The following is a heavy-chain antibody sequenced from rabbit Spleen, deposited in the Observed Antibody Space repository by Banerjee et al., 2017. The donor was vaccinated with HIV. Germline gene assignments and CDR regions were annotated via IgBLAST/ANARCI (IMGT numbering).Heavy chain of an antibody. Sequence: QERLVESGGGLVKPEGSLKLSCTASGFSFSNKAVMCWVRQAPGKGLEWIACINAVTGKAVYASWAKGRFTFSKTSSTTVTLQMTGLTAADTATYFCARHNGGYDFWGQGTLVTVS. CDR3: ARHNGGYDF. CDR2: INAVTGKA. J-gene: IGHJ4*01. D-gene: IGHD1-1*01. CDR1: GFSFSNKAV. V-gene: IGHV1S45*01.